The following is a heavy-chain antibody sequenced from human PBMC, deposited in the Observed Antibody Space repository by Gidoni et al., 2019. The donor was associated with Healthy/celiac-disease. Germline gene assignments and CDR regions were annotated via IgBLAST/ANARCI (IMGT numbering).Heavy chain of an antibody. V-gene: IGHV3-30-3*01. J-gene: IGHJ4*02. D-gene: IGHD5-18*01. CDR2: ISYDGSNK. CDR1: GFTFSSYA. Sequence: GFTFSSYAMHWVRQAPGKGLEWVAVISYDGSNKYYADSVKGRFTISRDNSKNTLYLQMNSLRAEDTAVYYCARERGYSYGKAPVGYWGQGTLVTVSS. CDR3: ARERGYSYGKAPVGY.